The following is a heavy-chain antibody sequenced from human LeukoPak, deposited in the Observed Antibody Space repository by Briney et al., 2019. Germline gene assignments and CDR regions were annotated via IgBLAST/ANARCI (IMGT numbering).Heavy chain of an antibody. CDR2: ISASGRST. J-gene: IGHJ4*02. D-gene: IGHD2-21*02. CDR1: GFTFSSYA. V-gene: IGHV3-23*01. Sequence: PGGSLRLSCVTSGFTFSSYAMSWVRQAPGKGLEWVSAISASGRSTYYADSVKGRFTISRDDSKNTLFLEMDSLRAEDTAVYYCAKDRGHIVVTTAFPPTDYWGQGTLVTVSS. CDR3: AKDRGHIVVTTAFPPTDY.